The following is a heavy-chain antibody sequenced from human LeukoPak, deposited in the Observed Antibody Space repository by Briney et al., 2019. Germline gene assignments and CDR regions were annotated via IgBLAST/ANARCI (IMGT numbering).Heavy chain of an antibody. CDR3: ATRKLGNDY. D-gene: IGHD7-27*01. Sequence: SETLSLTCTVSGGSISSGPYSWAWIRQPLGKGLEWIGYIYHSGSASYNPSLMSRLTISVDTSKNQFSLKLSSVTAADTAVYYCATRKLGNDYWGQGTLVTVSS. CDR1: GGSISSGPYS. V-gene: IGHV4-30-4*07. CDR2: IYHSGSA. J-gene: IGHJ4*02.